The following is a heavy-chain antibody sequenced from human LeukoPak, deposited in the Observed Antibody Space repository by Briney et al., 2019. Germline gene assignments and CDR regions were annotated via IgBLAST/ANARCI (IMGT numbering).Heavy chain of an antibody. J-gene: IGHJ4*01. V-gene: IGHV4-38-2*01. CDR1: GYSISSGYY. D-gene: IGHD6-19*01. Sequence: PSETLSLTCAVSGYSISSGYYWGWIRQPPGKGLEWIGSIYHSGSTYYNPSLKSRVTISVDTSKSQFSLKLSSVTAADTAVYYCARSTYSSGWQDFDYWGHGTLVTVSS. CDR2: IYHSGST. CDR3: ARSTYSSGWQDFDY.